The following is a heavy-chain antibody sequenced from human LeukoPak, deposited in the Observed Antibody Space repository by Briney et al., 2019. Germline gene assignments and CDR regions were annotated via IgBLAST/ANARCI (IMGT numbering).Heavy chain of an antibody. CDR3: TSTGYSSSWPFDY. D-gene: IGHD6-13*01. CDR1: GFTFGDYA. J-gene: IGHJ4*02. Sequence: GGSLRLSCTASGFTFGDYAMSWFRQAPGKGLEWVGFIRSKAYGGTTEYAASVKGRFTISRDDSKSIAYLQMNSLKTEDTAVYYCTSTGYSSSWPFDYWGQGTLVTVSS. CDR2: IRSKAYGGTT. V-gene: IGHV3-49*03.